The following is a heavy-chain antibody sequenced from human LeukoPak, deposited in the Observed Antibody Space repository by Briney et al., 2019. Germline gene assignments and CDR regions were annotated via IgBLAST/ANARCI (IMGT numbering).Heavy chain of an antibody. CDR2: ISGSGGST. CDR3: AKWSMYYYYYYMDV. D-gene: IGHD1-26*01. CDR1: GFTSSSNA. V-gene: IGHV3-23*01. Sequence: GGSLRLSCAASGFTSSSNAMSWVRQAPGEGLEWVSAISGSGGSTYYADSVKGRFTISRDNSKNTLYLQMNGLRAEDTAVYYCAKWSMYYYYYYMDVWGKGTTVTVSS. J-gene: IGHJ6*03.